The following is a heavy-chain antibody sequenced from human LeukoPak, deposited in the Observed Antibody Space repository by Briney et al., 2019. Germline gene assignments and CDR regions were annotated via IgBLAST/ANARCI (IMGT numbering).Heavy chain of an antibody. V-gene: IGHV3-13*01. J-gene: IGHJ3*02. CDR3: VRGGIRVSGIDAFDI. CDR2: IGLGGDT. CDR1: GFSFRSYD. Sequence: PGGSLRLSRAASGFSFRSYDMHWVRQVPGRGLEWVSAIGLGGDTHYPDSVKGRFTVSRENGENSLYLQMNGLTDGDTAVYYCVRGGIRVSGIDAFDIWGQGTRVTVSS. D-gene: IGHD5/OR15-5a*01.